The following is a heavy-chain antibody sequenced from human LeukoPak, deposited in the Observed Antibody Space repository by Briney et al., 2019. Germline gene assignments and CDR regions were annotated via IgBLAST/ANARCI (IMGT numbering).Heavy chain of an antibody. Sequence: SETLSLTCTVSGGSISSYYWSWIRQPAGKGLEWIGRIYTSGSTNYNPSLKSRVTMSVDTSKNQFSLKLSSVTAADTAVYYCASGTTHSSGYAFDYWGQGTLVTVSS. V-gene: IGHV4-4*07. CDR1: GGSISSYY. CDR3: ASGTTHSSGYAFDY. D-gene: IGHD3-22*01. J-gene: IGHJ4*02. CDR2: IYTSGST.